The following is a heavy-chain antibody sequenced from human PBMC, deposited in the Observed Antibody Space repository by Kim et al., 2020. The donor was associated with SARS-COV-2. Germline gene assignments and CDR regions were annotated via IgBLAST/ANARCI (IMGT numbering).Heavy chain of an antibody. CDR2: ISSSSSYI. D-gene: IGHD1-1*01. V-gene: IGHV3-21*01. CDR1: GFTFSSYS. J-gene: IGHJ4*02. CDR3: ARATTGKGFSDY. Sequence: GGSLRLSCAASGFTFSSYSMNWVRQAPGKGLEWVSSISSSSSYIYYADSVKGRFTISRDNAKNSLYLQMNSLRAEDTAVYYCARATTGKGFSDYWGQGTLVTVSS.